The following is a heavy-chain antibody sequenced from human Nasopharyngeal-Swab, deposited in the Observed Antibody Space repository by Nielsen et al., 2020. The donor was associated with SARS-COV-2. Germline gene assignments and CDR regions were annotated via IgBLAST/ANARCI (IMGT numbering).Heavy chain of an antibody. D-gene: IGHD6-6*01. CDR3: ARGIAARPGYYYYYMDV. CDR1: GGSFSGYY. V-gene: IGHV4-34*01. Sequence: SETLSLTCAVYGGSFSGYYWGWIRQPPGKGLEWIGSIYYSGSTYHNPSLKSRVPISVDTSKNQFSLKLSSVTAADTAVYYCARGIAARPGYYYYYMDVWGKGTTVTVSS. CDR2: IYYSGST. J-gene: IGHJ6*03.